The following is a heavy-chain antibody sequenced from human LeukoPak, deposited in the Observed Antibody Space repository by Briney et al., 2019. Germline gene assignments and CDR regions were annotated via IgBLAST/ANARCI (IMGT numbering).Heavy chain of an antibody. Sequence: PSETLSLTCTFSGGSINNYYCSWIRHPPQEGLEWIGYIYYSGSTRYNPSLESRVTISVDTSNNQFSLKLSSVTAADTAVYYCARRDFSGWNYFDYWGQGTLVTVSS. V-gene: IGHV4-59*01. D-gene: IGHD6-19*01. CDR2: IYYSGST. J-gene: IGHJ4*02. CDR1: GGSINNYY. CDR3: ARRDFSGWNYFDY.